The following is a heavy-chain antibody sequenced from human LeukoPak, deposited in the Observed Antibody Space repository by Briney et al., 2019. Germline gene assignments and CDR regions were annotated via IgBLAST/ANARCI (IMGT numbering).Heavy chain of an antibody. CDR2: IYYNGGT. V-gene: IGHV4-39*01. CDR1: GGSISSSSYY. CDR3: ARHHDTNGFSPFGP. Sequence: PSETLSLTCTVSGGSISSSSYYWGWIRQPPGRGPEWIGIIYYNGGTYYSPSLTSRVTISVDTSKNQFSLKLSSVTAADTAVYYCARHHDTNGFSPFGPWGQGTLVTVSS. D-gene: IGHD2-8*01. J-gene: IGHJ5*02.